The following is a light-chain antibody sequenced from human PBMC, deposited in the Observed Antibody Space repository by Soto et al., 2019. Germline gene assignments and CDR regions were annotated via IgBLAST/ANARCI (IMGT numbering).Light chain of an antibody. J-gene: IGLJ3*02. CDR2: EVS. CDR1: SSDVGVYNY. CDR3: SSYTSSSTLV. V-gene: IGLV2-14*01. Sequence: QSVLTHPASVSGSPGQSITISCTGTSSDVGVYNYVSWYQQHPGKAPKLMIYEVSNRPSGVSNRFSGSKSGNTASLTISGLQAEDEAAYYCSSYTSSSTLVFGGGTKVTVL.